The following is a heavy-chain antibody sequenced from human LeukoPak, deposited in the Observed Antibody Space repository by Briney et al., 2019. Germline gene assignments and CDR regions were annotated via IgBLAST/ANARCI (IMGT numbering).Heavy chain of an antibody. V-gene: IGHV3-23*01. D-gene: IGHD3-22*01. Sequence: PGGSLRLSCAASGFTFSSYAMSWVRQAPGKGLEWVSAISGSGGSTYYADSVKGRFTISRDNSKNTLYLQMNSLRAEDTAVYYCAITMIVYLDLLYYFDYWGQGTLVTVSS. CDR3: AITMIVYLDLLYYFDY. CDR2: ISGSGGST. CDR1: GFTFSSYA. J-gene: IGHJ4*02.